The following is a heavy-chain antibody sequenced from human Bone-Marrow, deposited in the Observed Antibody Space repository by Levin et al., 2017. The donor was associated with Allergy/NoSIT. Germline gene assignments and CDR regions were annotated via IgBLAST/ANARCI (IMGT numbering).Heavy chain of an antibody. CDR3: ARLAVNYDYMDV. Sequence: GGSLRLSCAASGFTFSSYSMNWVRQAPGKGLEWVSSISSSSSYIYYADSVKGRFTISRDNAKNSLYLQMNSLRAEDTAVYYCARLAVNYDYMDVWGKGTTVTVSS. V-gene: IGHV3-21*01. CDR2: ISSSSSYI. CDR1: GFTFSSYS. D-gene: IGHD4-17*01. J-gene: IGHJ6*03.